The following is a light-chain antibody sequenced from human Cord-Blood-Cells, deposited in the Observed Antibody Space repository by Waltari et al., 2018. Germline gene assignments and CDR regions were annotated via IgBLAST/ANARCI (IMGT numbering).Light chain of an antibody. V-gene: IGLV2-23*01. Sequence: QSALTQPASVSGSPGQSLTLSCTGTSSDVGSYNLFSWYQQHPGKAPKLMLYAGSKRPSGVSNRFSGSKSGNTASLTISGLQAEDEADYYCCSYAGSSTWVFGGGTKLTVL. CDR1: SSDVGSYNL. CDR3: CSYAGSSTWV. CDR2: AGS. J-gene: IGLJ3*02.